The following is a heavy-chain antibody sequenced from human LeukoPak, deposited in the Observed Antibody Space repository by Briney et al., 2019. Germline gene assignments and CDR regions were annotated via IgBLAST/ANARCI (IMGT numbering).Heavy chain of an antibody. V-gene: IGHV4-59*01. J-gene: IGHJ4*02. Sequence: KSSETLSLTRTVSGGSISSYYWSWIRHPPGKGLEWIGYIYYSGSTNYNPSLKSRVTISVDTSKNQFSLKLSSVTAADTAVYHCACTYYYGSGSYMDYWGQGTLVTVSS. CDR3: ACTYYYGSGSYMDY. D-gene: IGHD3-10*01. CDR1: GGSISSYY. CDR2: IYYSGST.